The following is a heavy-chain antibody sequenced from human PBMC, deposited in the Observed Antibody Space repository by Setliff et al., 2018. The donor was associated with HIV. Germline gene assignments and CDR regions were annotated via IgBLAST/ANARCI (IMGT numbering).Heavy chain of an antibody. Sequence: PSETLSLTCTVSGGSISSTTYYWGWIRQPPGKGLEWIGSFHYSGSTSYNPSLKSRVSISVDPSKSQFSLQMTSVTAADTAVYYCARGLSVYSYANVYYYHGMDVLGQGTTVTVSS. V-gene: IGHV4-39*01. D-gene: IGHD5-18*01. CDR1: GGSISSTTYY. CDR3: ARGLSVYSYANVYYYHGMDV. J-gene: IGHJ6*02. CDR2: FHYSGST.